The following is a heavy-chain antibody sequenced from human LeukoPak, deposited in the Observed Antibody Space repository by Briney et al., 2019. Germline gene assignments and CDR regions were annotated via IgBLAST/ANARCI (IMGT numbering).Heavy chain of an antibody. D-gene: IGHD6-13*01. J-gene: IGHJ4*02. CDR2: IIPILGIA. CDR1: GGTFSSYA. CDR3: ARDSIAAAGTCEY. Sequence: GASVKVSCKASGGTFSSYAISRVRQAPGQGLEWMGRIIPILGIANYAQKFQGRVTITADKSTSTAYMELSSLRSEDTAVYYCARDSIAAAGTCEYWGQGTLVTVSS. V-gene: IGHV1-69*04.